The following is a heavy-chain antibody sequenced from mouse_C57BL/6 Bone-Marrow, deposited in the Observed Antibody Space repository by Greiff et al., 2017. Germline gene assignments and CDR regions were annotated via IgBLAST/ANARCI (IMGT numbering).Heavy chain of an antibody. CDR1: GFTFSSYG. J-gene: IGHJ4*01. CDR3: ARRSIAMDY. CDR2: ISSGGSYT. Sequence: EVQWWESGGDLVKPGGSLKLSCAASGFTFSSYGMSWVRQTPDKRLEWVATISSGGSYTYYPDSVKGRFTISRDNAKNTLYLQMSSLKSEDTAMYYCARRSIAMDYWGQGTSVTVSS. V-gene: IGHV5-6*01.